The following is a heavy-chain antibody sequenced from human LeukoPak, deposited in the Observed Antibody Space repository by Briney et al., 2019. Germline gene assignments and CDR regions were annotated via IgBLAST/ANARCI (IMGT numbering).Heavy chain of an antibody. CDR1: GGSISSYY. Sequence: PSETLSLTCTVSGGSISSYYWSWIRQPPRKGLEWIGYIYTSGSTNYNPSLKSRVTISVDTSKNQFSLKLSSVTAADTAVYYCARHPRGYYYDSSGYYFAFDIWGQGTMVTVSS. D-gene: IGHD3-22*01. V-gene: IGHV4-4*09. J-gene: IGHJ3*02. CDR2: IYTSGST. CDR3: ARHPRGYYYDSSGYYFAFDI.